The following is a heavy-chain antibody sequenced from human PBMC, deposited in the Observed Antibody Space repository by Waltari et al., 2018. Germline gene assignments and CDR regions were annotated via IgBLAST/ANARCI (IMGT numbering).Heavy chain of an antibody. CDR1: GFPFSSYW. V-gene: IGHV3-7*01. Sequence: EVQLVESGGGLVQPGGSLRLSCAASGFPFSSYWMSWVRQAPGKGLEWVANIKQDGSEKYYVDSVKGRFTISRDNAKNSLYLQMNSLRAEDTAVYYCARVGATPSYFQHWGQGTLVTVSS. J-gene: IGHJ1*01. CDR3: ARVGATPSYFQH. D-gene: IGHD1-26*01. CDR2: IKQDGSEK.